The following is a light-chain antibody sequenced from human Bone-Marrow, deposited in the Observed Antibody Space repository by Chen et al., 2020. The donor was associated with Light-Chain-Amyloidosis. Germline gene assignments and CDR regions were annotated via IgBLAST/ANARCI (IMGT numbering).Light chain of an antibody. CDR3: QSADSSGTYEVI. CDR1: DLPTKY. V-gene: IGLV3-25*03. CDR2: RDT. Sequence: SYELTQPPSVSVSPGQTARITCSGDDLPTKYAYRYNQKPGAAPVLVIHRDTERPSGISERFSGSSSGTTATLTISVIQAEDEADYHCQSADSSGTYEVIFGGGTKLTVL. J-gene: IGLJ2*01.